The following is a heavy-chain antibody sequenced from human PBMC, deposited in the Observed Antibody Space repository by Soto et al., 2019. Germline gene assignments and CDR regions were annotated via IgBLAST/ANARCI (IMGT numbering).Heavy chain of an antibody. CDR3: ARGTVFWGYYYGMAV. D-gene: IGHD3-16*01. CDR1: VGAFSSYA. V-gene: IGHV1-69*13. Sequence: AVTVSCKASVGAFSSYAISWVRQAPGQGLEWMGGIIPIFGTANYAQKFQGRVTITADESTSTAYMELSSLRSEDTAVYYCARGTVFWGYYYGMAVWGQGTTVTVSS. J-gene: IGHJ6*02. CDR2: IIPIFGTA.